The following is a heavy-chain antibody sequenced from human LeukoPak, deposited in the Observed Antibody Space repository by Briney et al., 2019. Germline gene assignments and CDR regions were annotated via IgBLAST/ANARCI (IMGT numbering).Heavy chain of an antibody. J-gene: IGHJ4*02. D-gene: IGHD3-22*01. V-gene: IGHV4-59*01. CDR1: GGSISSYY. CDR3: ARYDSRGDYYFDY. CDR2: IYDSGST. Sequence: PSETLSLTCTVSGGSISSYYWSWLRQTPGKGLEYIGYIYDSGSTNYNPPLKSRVTISVDTSKNQFSLQLSSVTAADTAVYYCARYDSRGDYYFDYWGQGTLVTVSS.